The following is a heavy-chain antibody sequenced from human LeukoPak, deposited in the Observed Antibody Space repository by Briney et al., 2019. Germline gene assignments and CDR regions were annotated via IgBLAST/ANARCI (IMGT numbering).Heavy chain of an antibody. CDR3: ARAPYGSGSYYTTTFDP. J-gene: IGHJ5*02. Sequence: ASVMVSCKASGYTFTSYYMHWVRQAPGQGLEWMGLINPSGGSTSYAQKFQGRITMTRDTSTSTVYMELSSLRSEDTAVYYCARAPYGSGSYYTTTFDPWGQGTLVTVSS. CDR2: INPSGGST. D-gene: IGHD3-10*01. V-gene: IGHV1-46*01. CDR1: GYTFTSYY.